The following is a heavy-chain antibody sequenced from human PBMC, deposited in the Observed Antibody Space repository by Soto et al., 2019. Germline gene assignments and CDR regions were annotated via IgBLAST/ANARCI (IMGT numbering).Heavy chain of an antibody. CDR2: ISAYNGNT. V-gene: IGHV1-18*01. CDR3: AREPDDYGENNWFDP. J-gene: IGHJ5*02. D-gene: IGHD4-17*01. CDR1: GYTFTSYG. Sequence: QVPLVQSGAEVKKPGASVKVSCKASGYTFTSYGISWVRQAPGQGLEWMGWISAYNGNTNYAQKLQGRVTMTTDTSTSTAYMELRSLRSDDTAVYYCAREPDDYGENNWFDPWGQGTLVTVSS.